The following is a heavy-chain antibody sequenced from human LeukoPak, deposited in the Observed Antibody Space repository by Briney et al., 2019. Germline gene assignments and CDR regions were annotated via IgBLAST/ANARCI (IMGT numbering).Heavy chain of an antibody. CDR2: MNPNSGNT. D-gene: IGHD3-10*01. CDR1: GYTFTSYD. CDR3: ARDQYYYGSGSYMR. J-gene: IGHJ4*02. V-gene: IGHV1-8*01. Sequence: ASVKVSCKASGYTFTSYDINWVRQAPGQGLEWMGWMNPNSGNTGYAQKFQGRVTMTRNTSISTAYMELSSLRSEDTAVYYCARDQYYYGSGSYMRWGQGTLVTVSS.